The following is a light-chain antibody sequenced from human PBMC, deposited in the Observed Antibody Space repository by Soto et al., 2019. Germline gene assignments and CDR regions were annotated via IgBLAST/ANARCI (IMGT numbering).Light chain of an antibody. CDR1: EGISNS. J-gene: IGKJ2*01. CDR2: TAS. CDR3: LQYNSYPDT. V-gene: IGKV1-17*03. Sequence: DIQMTQSPSAMSASVGDRVTITCRANEGISNSLAWFQQKPGKVPKRLTYTASRLQSGVPSRFSGSVSGTEFTLTSSNLQPEDFATYYCLQYNSYPDTFGQGTMLEIK.